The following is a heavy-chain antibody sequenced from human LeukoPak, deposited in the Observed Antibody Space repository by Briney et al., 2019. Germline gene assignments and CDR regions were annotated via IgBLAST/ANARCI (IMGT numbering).Heavy chain of an antibody. CDR3: ARDLSTFDY. CDR2: INPNSGGT. J-gene: IGHJ4*02. Sequence: GGSVKVSCKASGYTFTSYYINWVRQAPGQGLEWMGWINPNSGGTHYAQKFRGRVTVTRDTSISAAYMDLSSLTSDDTAVYFCARDLSTFDYWGQGTLVTVSS. V-gene: IGHV1-2*02. CDR1: GYTFTSYY.